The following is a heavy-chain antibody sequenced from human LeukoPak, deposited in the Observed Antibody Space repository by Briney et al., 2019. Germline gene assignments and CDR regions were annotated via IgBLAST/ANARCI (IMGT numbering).Heavy chain of an antibody. CDR1: GGSISSSSYS. J-gene: IGHJ4*02. CDR3: WAIVTTIKLDF. Sequence: SETLSLTCTVSGGSISSSSYSWGWIRQPPGKGLVWFGSVSHSGSINYDPSLKNRVTISVDTSKNQFSLQLSSVTAADTAVYYCWAIVTTIKLDFWGQGTLVTVSS. V-gene: IGHV4-39*01. CDR2: VSHSGSI. D-gene: IGHD5-12*01.